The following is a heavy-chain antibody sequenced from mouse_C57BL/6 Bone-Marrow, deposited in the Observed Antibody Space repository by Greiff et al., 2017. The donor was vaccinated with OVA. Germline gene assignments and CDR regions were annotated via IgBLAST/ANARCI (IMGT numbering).Heavy chain of an antibody. CDR1: GYVFSNYW. CDR2: IYPGDGDT. J-gene: IGHJ3*01. Sequence: QVQLKESGAELVKPEASVKISCKASGYVFSNYWMNWVKQRPGKGLEWIGQIYPGDGDTNYNGKFKGKATLTAEKSSSTVYMYLSSLTSEDSAVYFCARGAYWRQGTLVTVSA. V-gene: IGHV1-80*01. CDR3: ARGAY.